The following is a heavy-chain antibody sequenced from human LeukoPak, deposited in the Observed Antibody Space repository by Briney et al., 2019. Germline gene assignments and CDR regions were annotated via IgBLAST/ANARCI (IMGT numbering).Heavy chain of an antibody. V-gene: IGHV1-18*01. CDR2: ISGYDGDT. Sequence: ASVKLSCKTSGYTFNNYGISWVRQAPGQGLEWMGWISGYDGDTAFAQKFQGRVAMSTDTSTTTAYMEVRSLRSDDSAVYFCARGGRRSGHTESDYWGQGTLVTVSS. D-gene: IGHD1-14*01. J-gene: IGHJ4*02. CDR3: ARGGRRSGHTESDY. CDR1: GYTFNNYG.